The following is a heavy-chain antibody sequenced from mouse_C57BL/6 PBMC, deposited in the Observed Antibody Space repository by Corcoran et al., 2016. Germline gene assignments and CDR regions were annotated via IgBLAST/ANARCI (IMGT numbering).Heavy chain of an antibody. J-gene: IGHJ2*01. CDR1: GYTLTDYY. V-gene: IGHV1-26*01. CDR2: INPNNGGT. D-gene: IGHD1-1*01. CDR3: ALGYYGSSYDY. Sequence: EVQLQQSGPELVKPGASVKISCKASGYTLTDYYMNWVKQSHGKSLEWIGDINPNNGGTSYNQKFKGKATLTVDKSSSTAYMELRSLTSEDSAVYYCALGYYGSSYDYWGQGTTLTVSS.